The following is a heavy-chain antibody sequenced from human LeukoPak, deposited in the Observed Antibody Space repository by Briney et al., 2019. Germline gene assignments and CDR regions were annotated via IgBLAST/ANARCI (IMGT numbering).Heavy chain of an antibody. CDR2: IHYSGST. CDR3: ATRDGYNAFDI. D-gene: IGHD5-24*01. V-gene: IGHV4-59*08. J-gene: IGHJ3*02. CDR1: GGSISSYY. Sequence: KTSETLSLTCTVSGGSISSYYWSWIRQPPGKGLEWIGYIHYSGSTNYNPSLKSRVTISVDTSKNQFSLKLRSVTAADTAVYYCATRDGYNAFDIWGQGTMVTVSS.